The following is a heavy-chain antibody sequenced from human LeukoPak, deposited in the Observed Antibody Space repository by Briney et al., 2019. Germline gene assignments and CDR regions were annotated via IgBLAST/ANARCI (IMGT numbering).Heavy chain of an antibody. CDR2: ISGSGGST. D-gene: IGHD3-16*01. V-gene: IGHV3-23*01. CDR1: GFTFSSYA. CDR3: AKLNGHVFHYYYYMDV. Sequence: QPGGSLRLSCAASGFTFSSYAMSWVRQAPGKGLEWVSAISGSGGSTYYADSVKGRFTISRDNSKNTLYLQMNSLRAEDTAVYYCAKLNGHVFHYYYYMDVWGKGTTVTISS. J-gene: IGHJ6*03.